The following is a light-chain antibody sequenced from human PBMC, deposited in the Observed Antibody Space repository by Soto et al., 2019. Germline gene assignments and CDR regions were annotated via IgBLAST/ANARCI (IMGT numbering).Light chain of an antibody. Sequence: EIVLTQSPGTLSLSPGERASLSCRARRNLSSSHLIWYQQKPGQAPRLLIYDASSRATGIPDRFSGGGSGTDFTPTISRLEPEDFAVYYCQHLSAFGQGTKVEIK. J-gene: IGKJ1*01. V-gene: IGKV3-20*01. CDR2: DAS. CDR1: RNLSSSH. CDR3: QHLSA.